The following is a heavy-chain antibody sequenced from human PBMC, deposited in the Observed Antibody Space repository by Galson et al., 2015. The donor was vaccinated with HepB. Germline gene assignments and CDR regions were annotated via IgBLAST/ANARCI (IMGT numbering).Heavy chain of an antibody. V-gene: IGHV3-23*01. CDR1: TLILTKYA. CDR3: AKNYGDYVYDPFDL. CDR2: VSANGATT. J-gene: IGHJ4*02. Sequence: SLRLSCAASTLILTKYAMTWVRQAPRKGLEWVSVVSANGATTHYADSVRGRFTIFRDNSKNTLYLQMSSLRLEDTAVYFCAKNYGDYVYDPFDLWGQGTLVTVSS. D-gene: IGHD4-17*01.